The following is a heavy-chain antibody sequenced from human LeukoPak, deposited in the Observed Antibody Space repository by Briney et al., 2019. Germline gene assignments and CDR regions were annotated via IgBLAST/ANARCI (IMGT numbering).Heavy chain of an antibody. D-gene: IGHD4-17*01. CDR3: AREDPQTTVPEGMDV. Sequence: SETLSLTCTVSAGSISYYYWSWIRQSPGKGLEWIGYIYYSGTTNYNPSLKGRVTISVDTSKNRFSLQLRSVTAADTAVYYCAREDPQTTVPEGMDVWGQGTTVTVSS. CDR2: IYYSGTT. V-gene: IGHV4-59*01. CDR1: AGSISYYY. J-gene: IGHJ6*02.